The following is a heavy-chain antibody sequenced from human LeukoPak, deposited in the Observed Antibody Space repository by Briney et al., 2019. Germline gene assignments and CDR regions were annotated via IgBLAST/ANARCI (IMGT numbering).Heavy chain of an antibody. D-gene: IGHD3-22*01. V-gene: IGHV3-9*01. J-gene: IGHJ4*02. Sequence: GGSLRLSCAASGFTFEDYSMHWVRQAPGKGLEWVSGISWNSGNIGYADSVKGRFTISRDNAKNSLYLQMDSLRAEDTASYYCGKASSGYYSAILHWGQGTLATVSS. CDR3: GKASSGYYSAILH. CDR2: ISWNSGNI. CDR1: GFTFEDYS.